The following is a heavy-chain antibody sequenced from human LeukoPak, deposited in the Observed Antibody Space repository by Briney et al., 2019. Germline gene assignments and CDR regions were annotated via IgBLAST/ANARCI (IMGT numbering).Heavy chain of an antibody. CDR2: IYYSGST. V-gene: IGHV4-39*01. CDR3: ASRCYYDTRGYFLH. Sequence: SETLSLTCTVSGNSVRSSSYYWGWIRQSPEKGLEWIGSIYYSGSTYYSASFKSRVSISVDTSQNQFSLKLRSVTAAGRAVYYCASRCYYDTRGYFLHWGQGTLVAVSS. CDR1: GNSVRSSSYY. J-gene: IGHJ1*01. D-gene: IGHD3-22*01.